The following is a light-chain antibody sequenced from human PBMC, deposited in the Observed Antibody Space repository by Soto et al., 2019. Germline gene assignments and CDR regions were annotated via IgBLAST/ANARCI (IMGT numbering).Light chain of an antibody. J-gene: IGLJ1*01. CDR1: SSDVGGYNY. Sequence: QSVLTQPASVSGPPGQSITISCTGTSSDVGGYNYVSWYQQHPGKAPKLMIYEVSNRPSGVSNRFSGSKSGNTASLTISGLQAEDEADYYCTSYTSTSTYVFGTGTKV. V-gene: IGLV2-14*01. CDR2: EVS. CDR3: TSYTSTSTYV.